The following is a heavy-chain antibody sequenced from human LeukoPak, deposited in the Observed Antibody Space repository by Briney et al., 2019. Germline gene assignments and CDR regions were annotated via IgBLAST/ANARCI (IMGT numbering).Heavy chain of an antibody. J-gene: IGHJ4*02. CDR3: ARGYYESSGYYYLDY. CDR1: GGTFSSYA. Sequence: ASVKVSCKASGGTFSSYAISWVRQAPGQGLEWMGGIIPIFGTANYAQKFQGRVTITADESTSTAYMELSSLRSEDTAVYYCARGYYESSGYYYLDYWGQGTLVTVSS. CDR2: IIPIFGTA. D-gene: IGHD3-22*01. V-gene: IGHV1-69*13.